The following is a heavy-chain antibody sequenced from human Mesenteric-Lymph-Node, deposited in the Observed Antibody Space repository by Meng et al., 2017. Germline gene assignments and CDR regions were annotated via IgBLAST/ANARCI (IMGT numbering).Heavy chain of an antibody. D-gene: IGHD3-22*01. CDR2: ISSSGSTI. Sequence: TFIGYYMSWIRQAPGKGLEWISYISSSGSTIYYADSVKGRFTISRDNAKNSLYLQMNSLRAEDTAVYYCARDHYYYDSSGYQVDYWGQGTLVTVYS. J-gene: IGHJ4*02. V-gene: IGHV3-11*01. CDR3: ARDHYYYDSSGYQVDY. CDR1: TFIGYY.